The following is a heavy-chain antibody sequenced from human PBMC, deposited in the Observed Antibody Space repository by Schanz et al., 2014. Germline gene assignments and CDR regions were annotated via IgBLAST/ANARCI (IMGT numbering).Heavy chain of an antibody. V-gene: IGHV3-7*01. J-gene: IGHJ4*02. CDR2: ITHDGGAK. Sequence: EVQLVESGGGLVQPGGSLRLSCAASGFTFSSYWMSWVRQATGKGLECVANITHDGGAKYYVDSLKGRFTISRDNAKNSLYLQMSSLRAEDTGGYYCVRIYSGYSGGYLAYWGQGSLVTVSS. CDR1: GFTFSSYW. D-gene: IGHD5-12*01. CDR3: VRIYSGYSGGYLAY.